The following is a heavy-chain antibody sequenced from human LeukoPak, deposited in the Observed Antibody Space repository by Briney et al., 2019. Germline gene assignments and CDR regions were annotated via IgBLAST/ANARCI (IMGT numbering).Heavy chain of an antibody. CDR1: GFTFSGYS. Sequence: PGGSLRLSCAASGFTFSGYSMNWVRQAPGKGLEWVSSISSSSTYIYYADSVKGRFTISRDNDKNSLYLQMISLRAEDTAVYYCARGIAAAGTHYYYYMDVWGKGTTVTVSS. CDR2: ISSSSTYI. V-gene: IGHV3-21*01. D-gene: IGHD6-13*01. J-gene: IGHJ6*03. CDR3: ARGIAAAGTHYYYYMDV.